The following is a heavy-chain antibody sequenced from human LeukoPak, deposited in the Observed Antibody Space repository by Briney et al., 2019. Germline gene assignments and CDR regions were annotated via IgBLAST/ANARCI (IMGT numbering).Heavy chain of an antibody. CDR2: TIPIFGTA. CDR3: ARWLQLHYYYGMDV. CDR1: GGTFSSYA. J-gene: IGHJ6*02. Sequence: GASVKVSCKASGGTFSSYAISWVRQAPGQGLEWMGGTIPIFGTANYAQKFQGRVTITTDESTSTAYMELSSLRSEDTAVYYCARWLQLHYYYGMDVWGQGTTVTVSS. V-gene: IGHV1-69*05. D-gene: IGHD5-24*01.